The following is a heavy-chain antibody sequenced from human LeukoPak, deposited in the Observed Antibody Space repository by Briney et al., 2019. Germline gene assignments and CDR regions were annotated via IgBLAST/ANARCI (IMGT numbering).Heavy chain of an antibody. V-gene: IGHV1-18*04. CDR2: ISAYNGNT. Sequence: ASVKVSCKASGYTFTSYGISWVRQAPGQGPEWMGWISAYNGNTNYAQKLQGRVTMTTDTSTSTAYMELRSLRSDDAAVYYCARDPEYSRSFDYWGQGTLVTVSS. D-gene: IGHD6-6*01. J-gene: IGHJ4*02. CDR3: ARDPEYSRSFDY. CDR1: GYTFTSYG.